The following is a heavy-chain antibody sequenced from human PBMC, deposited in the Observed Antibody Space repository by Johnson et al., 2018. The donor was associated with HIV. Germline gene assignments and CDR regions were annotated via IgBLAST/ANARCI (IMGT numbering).Heavy chain of an antibody. V-gene: IGHV3-66*01. J-gene: IGHJ3*02. Sequence: VQLVESGGGLVQPGGSLRLSCAASGFTVSSNYMSWVRQAPGKGLEWVSVIYSGGSTYYADSVKGRFNISRDNSKNTLYLQMNSLGAEDTAVYYCARDSTPWGGDYVGYAFDIWGQGTMVTVSS. CDR3: ARDSTPWGGDYVGYAFDI. CDR1: GFTVSSNY. D-gene: IGHD4-17*01. CDR2: IYSGGST.